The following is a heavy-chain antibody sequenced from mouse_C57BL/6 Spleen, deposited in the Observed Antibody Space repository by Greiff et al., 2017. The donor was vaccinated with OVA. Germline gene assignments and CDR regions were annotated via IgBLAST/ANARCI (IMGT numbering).Heavy chain of an antibody. Sequence: VQLQQPGPELVKPGASVKLSCKASGYTFTSYWMHWVKQRPGQGLEWIGNINPSNGGTNYNEKFKSKATLTVDKSSSTAYMQLSSLTSEDSAVYYCASVYGSSYARYFDVWGTGTTVTVSS. D-gene: IGHD1-1*01. V-gene: IGHV1-53*01. J-gene: IGHJ1*03. CDR1: GYTFTSYW. CDR3: ASVYGSSYARYFDV. CDR2: INPSNGGT.